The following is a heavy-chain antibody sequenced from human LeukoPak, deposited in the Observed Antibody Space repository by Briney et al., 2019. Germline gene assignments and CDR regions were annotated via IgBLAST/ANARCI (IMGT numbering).Heavy chain of an antibody. V-gene: IGHV1-2*06. CDR1: GCTFTGYY. CDR3: AREGRAKMATISLRRYFDY. D-gene: IGHD5-24*01. CDR2: INPNSGGT. J-gene: IGHJ4*02. Sequence: ASVKVSCKASGCTFTGYYMHWVRQAPGQGLEWMGRINPNSGGTNYAQKFQGRVTMTRDTSISTAYMELSRLRSDDTAVYYCAREGRAKMATISLRRYFDYWGQGTLVTVSS.